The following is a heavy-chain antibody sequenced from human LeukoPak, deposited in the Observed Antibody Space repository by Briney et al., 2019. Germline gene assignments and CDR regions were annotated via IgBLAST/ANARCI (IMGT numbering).Heavy chain of an antibody. D-gene: IGHD3-10*01. Sequence: GGSLRLSCAASGFTFSSYEMNWVRQAPGKGLEWVSYISSSGSTIHYADSVKGRFTISRDNAKNSLYLQMNSLRAEDTAVYYCAKALGGSGSNFDYWGQGTLVTVSS. V-gene: IGHV3-48*03. J-gene: IGHJ4*02. CDR1: GFTFSSYE. CDR3: AKALGGSGSNFDY. CDR2: ISSSGSTI.